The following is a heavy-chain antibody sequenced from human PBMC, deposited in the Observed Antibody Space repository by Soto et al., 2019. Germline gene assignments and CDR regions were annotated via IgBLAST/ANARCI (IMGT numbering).Heavy chain of an antibody. Sequence: GGSLRLSCAASGFTVSSNYMSWVRQAPGKGLEWVSVIYSGGGTYYADSVKGRFTISRDNSKNSLYLQMNSLRAEDTAVYYCARSRTTVTDAYYYYYGMDVWGQGTTVTVSS. J-gene: IGHJ6*02. CDR3: ARSRTTVTDAYYYYYGMDV. CDR2: IYSGGGT. CDR1: GFTVSSNY. D-gene: IGHD4-4*01. V-gene: IGHV3-66*01.